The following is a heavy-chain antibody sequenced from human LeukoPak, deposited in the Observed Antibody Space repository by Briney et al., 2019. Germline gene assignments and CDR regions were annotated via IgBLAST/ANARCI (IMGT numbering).Heavy chain of an antibody. CDR2: INTNTGNP. V-gene: IGHV7-4-1*02. J-gene: IGHJ4*02. D-gene: IGHD3-9*01. CDR3: AREEDLGYDILTTRFVWGKEFDY. CDR1: GYTFTSYA. Sequence: GASVKVSCKASGYTFTSYAMNWVRQAPGQGLEWMGWINTNTGNPTYAQGFTGRFVFSLDTSVSTAYLQISSLKAEDTAVYYCAREEDLGYDILTTRFVWGKEFDYWGQGTLVTVSS.